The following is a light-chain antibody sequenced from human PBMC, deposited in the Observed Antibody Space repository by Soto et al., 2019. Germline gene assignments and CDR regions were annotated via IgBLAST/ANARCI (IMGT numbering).Light chain of an antibody. Sequence: DIQMTQSPSSLSASVGDRVTITCRASQGSRDALGWYQQKPGKATKRLIYAASRLQSGVPSRFSGSGSGTEFTLTISSLQPEDFATYYCLQHNSYPQTFGQGTKVEIK. J-gene: IGKJ1*01. CDR3: LQHNSYPQT. V-gene: IGKV1-17*01. CDR1: QGSRDA. CDR2: AAS.